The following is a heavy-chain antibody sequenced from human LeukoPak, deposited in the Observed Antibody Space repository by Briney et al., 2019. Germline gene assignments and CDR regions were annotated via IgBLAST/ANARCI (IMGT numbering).Heavy chain of an antibody. CDR2: ISGSGGST. D-gene: IGHD3-22*01. V-gene: IGHV3-23*01. Sequence: RTGGSLRLSCAASGFTFSSYAMSWVRQAPGKGLEWVSAISGSGGSTYYADSVKGRFTISRDNSKNTLYLQMNSLRAEDTAVYYCAKGDYYDSSGSIDYWGQGTLVTVSS. J-gene: IGHJ4*02. CDR1: GFTFSSYA. CDR3: AKGDYYDSSGSIDY.